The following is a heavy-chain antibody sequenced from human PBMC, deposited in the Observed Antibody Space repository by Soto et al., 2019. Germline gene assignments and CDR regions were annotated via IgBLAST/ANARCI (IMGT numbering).Heavy chain of an antibody. V-gene: IGHV3-33*01. J-gene: IGHJ6*03. CDR1: GFTFSSYG. CDR3: ARDEFQSGRGVKINYYYYYYMDV. Sequence: GSLRLSCAASGFTFSSYGMHWVRQAPGKGLEWVAVIWYDGSNKYYADSVKGRFTISRDNSKNTLYLQMNSLRAEDTAVYYCARDEFQSGRGVKINYYYYYYMDVGGKGTTVTVPS. CDR2: IWYDGSNK. D-gene: IGHD3-10*01.